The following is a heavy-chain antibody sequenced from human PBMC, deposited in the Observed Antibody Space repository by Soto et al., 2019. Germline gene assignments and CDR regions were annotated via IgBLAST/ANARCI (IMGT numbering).Heavy chain of an antibody. CDR2: ISGSGGST. J-gene: IGHJ4*02. Sequence: QPGGSLRLSCAASGFTFSSYAMSWVRQAPGKGLEWVSAISGSGGSTYYADSVKGRFTISRDNSKNTLYLQMNSLRAEDTAVYYCAKDAARSGIVVVITKDYFDYWGQGTLVTVSS. V-gene: IGHV3-23*01. D-gene: IGHD3-22*01. CDR3: AKDAARSGIVVVITKDYFDY. CDR1: GFTFSSYA.